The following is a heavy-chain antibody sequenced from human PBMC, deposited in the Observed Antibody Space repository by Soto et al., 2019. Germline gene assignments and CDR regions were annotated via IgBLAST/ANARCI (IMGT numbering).Heavy chain of an antibody. CDR3: ARSRVPIPYYYYYMDV. Sequence: GESLKISCKGSGYSFTSYWIGWVRQMPGKGLEWMGIIYPGDSDTRYSPSFQGQVTISADKSISTAYLQWSSLKASDTAMYYCARSRVPIPYYYYYMDVWGKGTTVTVSS. V-gene: IGHV5-51*01. J-gene: IGHJ6*03. CDR1: GYSFTSYW. D-gene: IGHD2-2*01. CDR2: IYPGDSDT.